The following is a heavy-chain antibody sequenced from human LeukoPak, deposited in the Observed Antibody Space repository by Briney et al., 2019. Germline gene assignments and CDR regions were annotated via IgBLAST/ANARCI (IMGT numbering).Heavy chain of an antibody. V-gene: IGHV3-9*01. Sequence: PGRSLRLSCAASGFTFDDYAMHWVRQAPGKGLEWVSGISWNSGSIGYADSVKGRFTISRDNAKNSLYLQMNSLRAEDTALYYCAKDTSWGRFGELSSAHFDYWGRGTLVTVSS. CDR2: ISWNSGSI. CDR3: AKDTSWGRFGELSSAHFDY. CDR1: GFTFDDYA. J-gene: IGHJ4*02. D-gene: IGHD3-10*01.